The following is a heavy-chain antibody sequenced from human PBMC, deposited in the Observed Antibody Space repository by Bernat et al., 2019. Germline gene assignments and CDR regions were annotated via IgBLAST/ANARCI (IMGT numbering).Heavy chain of an antibody. Sequence: QVQLVESGGGVVQPGRSLRLSCAASGFTFSSYALHWVRQAPGQGLEWVALISYDGSNKYYADSVKGRITIYRDNYKNTLYLQMNSLRAEDTDVYYCARARIVGATGIGKPVDDWGQGTLVTVSS. CDR3: ARARIVGATGIGKPVDD. D-gene: IGHD1-26*01. J-gene: IGHJ4*02. CDR2: ISYDGSNK. V-gene: IGHV3-30-3*01. CDR1: GFTFSSYA.